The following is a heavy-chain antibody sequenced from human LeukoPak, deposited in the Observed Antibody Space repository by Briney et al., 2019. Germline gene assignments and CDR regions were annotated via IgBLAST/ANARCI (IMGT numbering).Heavy chain of an antibody. CDR2: MNPSSGDT. CDR1: GYTFTDYY. Sequence: ASVKVSCKASGYTFTDYYLHWVRQAPGQGFEWMGWMNPSSGDTNYAQKFQGRVTMTRDTSISTAHMAMSRLRSDDTAVYYCARANFLYCSSTTCLFDYWGQRTLDTVSS. J-gene: IGHJ4*02. D-gene: IGHD2-2*01. V-gene: IGHV1-2*02. CDR3: ARANFLYCSSTTCLFDY.